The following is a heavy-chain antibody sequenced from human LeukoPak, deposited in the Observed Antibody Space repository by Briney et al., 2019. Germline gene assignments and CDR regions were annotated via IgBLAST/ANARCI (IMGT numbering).Heavy chain of an antibody. CDR3: ARDRGRKYQLQYWYFDL. CDR2: IYYSGST. Sequence: PSQTLSLTCTVSGGSISSGGYYWIWIRQHPGKGLEWIGYIYYSGSTEYNPSLKTRVTISLDTTKNQFSLNLNSVTAADTAVYYCARDRGRKYQLQYWYFDLWGSGTMVTVSS. D-gene: IGHD2-2*01. J-gene: IGHJ2*01. CDR1: GGSISSGGYY. V-gene: IGHV4-31*03.